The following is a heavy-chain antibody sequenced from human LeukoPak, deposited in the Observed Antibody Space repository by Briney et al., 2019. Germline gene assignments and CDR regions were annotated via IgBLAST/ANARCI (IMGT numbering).Heavy chain of an antibody. CDR3: ARELPTYYYGMDV. Sequence: GGSLRLSCAASGFTFSSYAMHWVRQAPGKGLEWVAVISYDGSNKYYADSVKGRFTISRDNSKNTLYLQMNSLRAEDTAVYYCARELPTYYYGMDVWGQRTTVTVSS. V-gene: IGHV3-30-3*01. J-gene: IGHJ6*02. CDR1: GFTFSSYA. CDR2: ISYDGSNK. D-gene: IGHD1-26*01.